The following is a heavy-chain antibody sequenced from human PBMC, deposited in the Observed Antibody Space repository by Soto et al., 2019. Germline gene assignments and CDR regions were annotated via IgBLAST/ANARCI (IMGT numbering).Heavy chain of an antibody. D-gene: IGHD3-10*01. CDR2: IYYSGST. V-gene: IGHV4-59*01. CDR3: ARESYYGSGATVVAY. J-gene: IGHJ4*02. CDR1: GGSISSYY. Sequence: SETMSLTCTVAGGSISSYYWSWIRQPPGKGLEWIGYIYYSGSTSYNPSLNSRVTMSVDTSKNQFSLKVNSVTAADTAVYYCARESYYGSGATVVAYWGQGTLVTVSS.